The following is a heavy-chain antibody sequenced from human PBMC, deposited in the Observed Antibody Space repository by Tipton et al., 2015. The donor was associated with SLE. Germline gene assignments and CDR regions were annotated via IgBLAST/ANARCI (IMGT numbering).Heavy chain of an antibody. CDR3: ARGLSSLVGFYYYYYMDV. Sequence: TLSLTCAVYGRSFSGYYWSWIRQPPGKGLEWIGEINHSGSTTYNPSLKSRVTISIDTSKNQFSLKLSSVTAADTAVYYCARGLSSLVGFYYYYYMDVWGKGTTVTVSS. V-gene: IGHV4-34*01. CDR1: GRSFSGYY. J-gene: IGHJ6*03. D-gene: IGHD2-8*02. CDR2: INHSGST.